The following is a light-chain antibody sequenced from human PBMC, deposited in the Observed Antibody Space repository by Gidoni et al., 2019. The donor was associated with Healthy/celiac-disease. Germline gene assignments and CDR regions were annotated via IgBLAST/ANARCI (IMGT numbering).Light chain of an antibody. J-gene: IGKJ4*01. Sequence: EIVLTHSPATLSLSPGERATLSCRSSQSVSSHLAWYQQKPGQVPRRLLDDASNRSTSIPARLSGSGSWTKYTIISSSLEPKDVAVDYCQQRSSRPPLTFGGGTKVEIK. V-gene: IGKV3-11*01. CDR3: QQRSSRPPLT. CDR1: QSVSSH. CDR2: DAS.